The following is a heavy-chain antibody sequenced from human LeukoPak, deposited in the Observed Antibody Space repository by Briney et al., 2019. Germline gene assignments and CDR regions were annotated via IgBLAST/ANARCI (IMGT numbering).Heavy chain of an antibody. J-gene: IGHJ3*02. CDR1: GGSISSSDYY. CDR3: ARRGEYYYGSGSYYDAFDI. Sequence: SETLSLTCTVSGGSISSSDYYWGWIRQPPGKGLEWIGYIYYSGSTNYNPSLKSRVTISVDTSKNQFSLKLSSVIAADTAVYYCARRGEYYYGSGSYYDAFDIWGQGTMVTVSS. V-gene: IGHV4-61*05. CDR2: IYYSGST. D-gene: IGHD3-10*01.